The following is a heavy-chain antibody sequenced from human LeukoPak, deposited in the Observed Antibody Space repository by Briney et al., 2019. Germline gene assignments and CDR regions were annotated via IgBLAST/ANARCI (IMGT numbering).Heavy chain of an antibody. CDR1: GFPFNVQT. V-gene: IGHV3-7*01. J-gene: IGHJ4*02. CDR2: MREDGGEI. Sequence: GGSLRLSCVASGFPFNVQTMSWVRQAPGKGLDWVARMREDGGEINYVDSVKGRFTISRDNPKNSLYLQMNSLRAEDTAVYYCARGGAARGRFENWGQGTLVTVSS. D-gene: IGHD6-25*01. CDR3: ARGGAARGRFEN.